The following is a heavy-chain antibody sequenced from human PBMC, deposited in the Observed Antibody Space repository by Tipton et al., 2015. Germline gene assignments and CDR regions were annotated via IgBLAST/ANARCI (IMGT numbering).Heavy chain of an antibody. CDR2: IHHGGST. Sequence: TLSLTCSVSGDSISSSNWWSWVRQPPGKGLEWIGEIHHGGSTNYNPSLKSRVTMSVDTSKNQFSLKMSAVTAADTAVYFCARQSGYGSGSYYLDYWGQGNLVSVSS. CDR3: ARQSGYGSGSYYLDY. V-gene: IGHV4-4*01. D-gene: IGHD3-10*01. J-gene: IGHJ4*02. CDR1: GDSISSSNW.